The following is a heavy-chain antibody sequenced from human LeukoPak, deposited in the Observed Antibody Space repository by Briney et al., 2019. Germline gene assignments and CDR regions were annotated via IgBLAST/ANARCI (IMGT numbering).Heavy chain of an antibody. V-gene: IGHV3-30*01. CDR3: ARGSGYDN. Sequence: TGGSLRLSRAASGFTFSSYAMHWVRQAPGEGLEWVAVISYDGSNKYYADSVKGRFTISRDNSKNTLYLQMNSLRAEDTAVYYCARGSGYDNWGQGTLVTVSS. J-gene: IGHJ4*02. CDR2: ISYDGSNK. D-gene: IGHD5-12*01. CDR1: GFTFSSYA.